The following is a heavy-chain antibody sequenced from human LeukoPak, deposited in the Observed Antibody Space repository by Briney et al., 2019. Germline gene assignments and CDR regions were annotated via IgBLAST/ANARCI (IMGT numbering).Heavy chain of an antibody. CDR3: ARKMKTGDRVGAFDI. V-gene: IGHV3-21*01. Sequence: GESLKISCAASGFTFRSHNMNWVRQAPMKGLEWVSSIGSDGSYIYYADSVKGRFTISRDNAKNSLYLQMNSLTAEDTAVYYCARKMKTGDRVGAFDIWGQGTVVTISS. CDR1: GFTFRSHN. CDR2: IGSDGSYI. J-gene: IGHJ3*02. D-gene: IGHD1-1*01.